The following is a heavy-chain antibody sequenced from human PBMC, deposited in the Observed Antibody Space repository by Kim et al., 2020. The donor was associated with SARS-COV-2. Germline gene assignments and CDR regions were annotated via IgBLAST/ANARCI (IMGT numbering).Heavy chain of an antibody. J-gene: IGHJ6*03. Sequence: RFNISRDNAKNSLYLQMNSLRPEDTALYYCAKGPVVVPAARFYYYYYMDVWGKGTTVTVSS. CDR3: AKGPVVVPAARFYYYYYMDV. D-gene: IGHD2-2*01. V-gene: IGHV3-9*01.